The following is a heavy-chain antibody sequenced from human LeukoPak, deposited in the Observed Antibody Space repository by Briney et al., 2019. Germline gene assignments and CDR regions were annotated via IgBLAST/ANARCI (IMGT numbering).Heavy chain of an antibody. Sequence: GASVKVSCKASGYTFTSYGISWVRQAPGQGLEWMGWISAYNGNTNHAQKLQGRVTMTTDTSTSTAYMELRSLRSDDTAVYYCARDMGLTVSTPNWFDPWGQGTLVTVSS. CDR2: ISAYNGNT. CDR1: GYTFTSYG. J-gene: IGHJ5*02. D-gene: IGHD4/OR15-4a*01. V-gene: IGHV1-18*01. CDR3: ARDMGLTVSTPNWFDP.